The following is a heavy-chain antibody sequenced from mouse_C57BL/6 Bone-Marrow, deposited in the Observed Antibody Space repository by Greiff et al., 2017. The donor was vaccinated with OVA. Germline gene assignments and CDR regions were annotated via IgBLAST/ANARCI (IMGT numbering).Heavy chain of an antibody. Sequence: VQLQQSGAELAKPGASVKLSCKASGYTFTSYWMHWVNQRPGQGLEWIGYINPSSGYTKYNQKFKDKATLTADKSASTAYMQLSSLTYEDAAVYYCARKTTTVDAMDYWGQGTSVTVSS. J-gene: IGHJ4*01. CDR2: INPSSGYT. D-gene: IGHD1-1*01. CDR3: ARKTTTVDAMDY. V-gene: IGHV1-7*01. CDR1: GYTFTSYW.